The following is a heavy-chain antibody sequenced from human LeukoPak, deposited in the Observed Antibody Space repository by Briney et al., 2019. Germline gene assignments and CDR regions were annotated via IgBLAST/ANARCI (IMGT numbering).Heavy chain of an antibody. V-gene: IGHV1-18*01. CDR3: ASGTRYYDSSGYFDAFDI. CDR2: ISAYNGNT. Sequence: ASVKVSCKASGYTFTSYGISWVRQAPGQGLEWMGWISAYNGNTNYAQKLQGRVTMTTDTSTSTAYMELRSLRTDDTAVYYCASGTRYYDSSGYFDAFDIWGQGTMVTVSS. J-gene: IGHJ3*02. D-gene: IGHD3-22*01. CDR1: GYTFTSYG.